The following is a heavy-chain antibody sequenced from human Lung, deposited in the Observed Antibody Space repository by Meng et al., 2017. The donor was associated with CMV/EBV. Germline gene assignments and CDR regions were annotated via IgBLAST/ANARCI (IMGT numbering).Heavy chain of an antibody. CDR2: IYHRGSS. CDR1: GGSISSSNW. Sequence: QVQLQESGPGLVKPSGTLSLTCAVSGGSISSSNWWSWVRQPPGKGLEWIGEIYHRGSSAYNPSLKSRVSMSIDKSKNQFSLKLTSVTAADTAVYHCLRRSGGSVWGQGTLVTVSS. CDR3: LRRSGGSV. V-gene: IGHV4-4*02. D-gene: IGHD3-10*01. J-gene: IGHJ1*01.